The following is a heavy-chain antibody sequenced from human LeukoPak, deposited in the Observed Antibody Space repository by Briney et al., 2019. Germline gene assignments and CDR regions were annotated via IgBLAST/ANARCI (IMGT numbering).Heavy chain of an antibody. V-gene: IGHV3-11*01. CDR1: GFTFSDYY. D-gene: IGHD1-26*01. CDR2: ISRSGSTI. Sequence: GSLRLSCAASGFTFSDYYMSWIRQAPGKGLEWVSYISRSGSTIYYADSVKGRFTISRDNAKNSLYLQMNSLRAEDTAVYYCARDLTLWELGGHNAFDIWGQGTMVTVSS. J-gene: IGHJ3*02. CDR3: ARDLTLWELGGHNAFDI.